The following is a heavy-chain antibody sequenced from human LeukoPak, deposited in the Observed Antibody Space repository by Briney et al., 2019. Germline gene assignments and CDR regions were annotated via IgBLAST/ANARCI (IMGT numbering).Heavy chain of an antibody. Sequence: SVKVSCKASGGTFSSYAISWVRQAPGQGLEWTGGIIPIFGTANYAQKFQGRVTITTDESTSTAYMELSSLRSEDTAVYYCARGYGDYVLGDAFDIWGQGTMVTVSS. V-gene: IGHV1-69*05. CDR3: ARGYGDYVLGDAFDI. D-gene: IGHD4-17*01. CDR2: IIPIFGTA. CDR1: GGTFSSYA. J-gene: IGHJ3*02.